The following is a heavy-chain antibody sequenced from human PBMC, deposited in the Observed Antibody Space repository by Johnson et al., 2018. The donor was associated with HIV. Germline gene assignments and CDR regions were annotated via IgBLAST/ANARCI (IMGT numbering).Heavy chain of an antibody. CDR2: ISYDGTNK. J-gene: IGHJ3*02. CDR1: GFTVSSYA. Sequence: VQLVESGGDLVQPGGSLRLSCAASGFTVSSYAMHWVRQAPGKGLEWVAVISYDGTNKYYADPVQGRFTISRDNSKNTLNLQMNSLRAEDTAVYYCAREGIAVAKVLAFDIWGQGTMVTVSS. CDR3: AREGIAVAKVLAFDI. V-gene: IGHV3-30-3*01. D-gene: IGHD6-19*01.